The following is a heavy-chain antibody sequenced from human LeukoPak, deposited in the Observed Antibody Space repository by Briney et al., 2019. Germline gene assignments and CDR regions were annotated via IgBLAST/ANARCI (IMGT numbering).Heavy chain of an antibody. CDR2: IYYSGST. CDR3: ARARADWFDP. V-gene: IGHV4-59*01. Sequence: SETLSLTCTVSGGSISSYYWSWIRQPPGKGLEWIGYIYYSGSTNYNPSLKSRVTISVDTSKNQFSLKLSSVTVADTAVYYCARARADWFDPWGQGTLVTVSS. J-gene: IGHJ5*02. CDR1: GGSISSYY.